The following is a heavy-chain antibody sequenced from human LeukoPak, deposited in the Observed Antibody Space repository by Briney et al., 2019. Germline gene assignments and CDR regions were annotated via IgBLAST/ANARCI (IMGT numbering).Heavy chain of an antibody. CDR2: IKTDGSEK. CDR1: GFTFSNYW. J-gene: IGHJ1*01. D-gene: IGHD3-22*01. CDR3: ATYSSLNRREFQY. Sequence: GGSLRLSCEGSGFTFSNYWMGWVRQAPGRGLQWVANIKTDGSEKYYVDSVKGRFTISRDNAKNSLYLQMNSLRAEDTAVYYCATYSSLNRREFQYWGQGTLLTVSS. V-gene: IGHV3-7*01.